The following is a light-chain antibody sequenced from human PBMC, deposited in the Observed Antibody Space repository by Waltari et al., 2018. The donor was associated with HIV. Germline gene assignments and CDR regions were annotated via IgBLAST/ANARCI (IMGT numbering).Light chain of an antibody. CDR2: RDT. CDR3: VTWDDSLNAYWV. J-gene: IGLJ3*02. V-gene: IGLV1-44*01. Sequence: QSVLTQPPSASGTPGQRVTISCSGSSSNVGSNPVNWYQQFPGTAPKLLIYRDTQRPSGVPDRVSGAKSGTSASLAISGRQSADEADYYCVTWDDSLNAYWVFGGGTKLTV. CDR1: SSNVGSNP.